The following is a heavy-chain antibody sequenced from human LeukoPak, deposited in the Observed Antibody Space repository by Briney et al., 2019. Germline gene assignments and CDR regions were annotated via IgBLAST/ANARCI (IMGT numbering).Heavy chain of an antibody. CDR1: GFTFSSYA. CDR3: AGDVYCSGGSCLHYFDD. Sequence: PGGSLRLSCAASGFTFSSYAMSWVRQAPGKGLEWVSAISGVGGSTYYADSVKGRFTISRDNAKHSLYLQMNSLRAEETAVYYCAGDVYCSGGSCLHYFDDGGQGTLVTV. J-gene: IGHJ4*02. CDR2: ISGVGGST. D-gene: IGHD2-15*01. V-gene: IGHV3-23*01.